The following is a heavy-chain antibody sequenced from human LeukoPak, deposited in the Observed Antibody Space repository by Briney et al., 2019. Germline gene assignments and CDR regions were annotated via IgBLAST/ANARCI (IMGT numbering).Heavy chain of an antibody. V-gene: IGHV3-43D*03. CDR2: ISWDGGST. Sequence: GGSLRLSCAASGFTFDDYAMHWVRQAPGKGLEWVSLISWDGGSTYYADSVKGRFIISRDNDKNSPYLQMNSLRAEDTAVYYCAKFTLKRGGSYLGAFDIWGQGTMVTVSS. D-gene: IGHD1-26*01. CDR1: GFTFDDYA. CDR3: AKFTLKRGGSYLGAFDI. J-gene: IGHJ3*02.